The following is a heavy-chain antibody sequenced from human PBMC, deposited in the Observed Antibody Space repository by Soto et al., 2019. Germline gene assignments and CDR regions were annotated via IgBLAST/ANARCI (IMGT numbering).Heavy chain of an antibody. CDR1: GFTFSSYG. V-gene: IGHV3-30*18. CDR3: AKGGLRYDYVWGSYSDY. CDR2: ISYDGSNK. J-gene: IGHJ4*02. Sequence: QVQLVESGGGVVQPGRSLRLCCAASGFTFSSYGMHWVRQAPGKGLEWVAVISYDGSNKYYADSVKGRFTISRDNSKNTLYLHMNSLRAEDTAVYYCAKGGLRYDYVWGSYSDYWGQGTLVTVSS. D-gene: IGHD3-16*01.